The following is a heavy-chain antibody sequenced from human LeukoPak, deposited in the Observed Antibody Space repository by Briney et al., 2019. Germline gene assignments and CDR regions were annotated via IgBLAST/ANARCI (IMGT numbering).Heavy chain of an antibody. CDR3: ARVEIAAAGTDWFDP. J-gene: IGHJ5*02. V-gene: IGHV6-1*01. CDR1: GDSVSSNSAA. D-gene: IGHD6-13*01. Sequence: NLSQTLSLTCAISGDSVSSNSAAWNWIRQSPSRGLEWLGRTYYRSKWYNDYAVSVKSRITINPDTSKNQFSLQLNSVTPEDTAVYYCARVEIAAAGTDWFDPWGQGTLVTVSS. CDR2: TYYRSKWYN.